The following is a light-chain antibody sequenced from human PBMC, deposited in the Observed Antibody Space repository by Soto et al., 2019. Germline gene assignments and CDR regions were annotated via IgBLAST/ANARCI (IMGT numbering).Light chain of an antibody. J-gene: IGKJ5*01. CDR2: DAS. CDR1: QSISSW. CDR3: QQYNSFSIT. V-gene: IGKV1-5*01. Sequence: DIQMTQSPSTLSASVGDRVTITCRASQSISSWLAWYQQKPGKAPKLLINDASNLESGVPSRFSGSGSGTEFTLTISSLQPDDFATYYCQQYNSFSITFGQGTRLEIK.